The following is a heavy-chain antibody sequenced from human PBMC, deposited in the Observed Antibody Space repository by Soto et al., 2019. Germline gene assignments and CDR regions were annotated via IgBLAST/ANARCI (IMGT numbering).Heavy chain of an antibody. D-gene: IGHD3-10*01. V-gene: IGHV2-26*01. J-gene: IGHJ6*02. CDR3: ALMIIPYYYYGMDV. CDR1: GFSLSNARMG. CDR2: IFSNDEK. Sequence: SGPTLVNPTETLTLTCTVSGFSLSNARMGVSWIRQPPGKALEWLAHIFSNDEKSYSTSLKSRLTISKDTSKSQVVLTMTNMDPVDTATYYCALMIIPYYYYGMDVWGQGTTVTVSS.